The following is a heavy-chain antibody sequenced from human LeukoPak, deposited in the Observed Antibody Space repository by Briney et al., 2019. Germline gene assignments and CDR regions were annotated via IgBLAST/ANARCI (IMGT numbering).Heavy chain of an antibody. J-gene: IGHJ3*02. CDR1: GFTFSSYA. CDR3: ARLWGGYYDAFDI. D-gene: IGHD2-21*01. V-gene: IGHV3-23*01. CDR2: LTRGGETA. Sequence: TGGSLRLSCAVSGFTFSSYAMNWVRQAPGKGLEWVSGLTRGGETAHYADSVKGRFTISTDFSSNTLYLQMNSLRAEDTAVYYCARLWGGYYDAFDIWGQGTMVTVSS.